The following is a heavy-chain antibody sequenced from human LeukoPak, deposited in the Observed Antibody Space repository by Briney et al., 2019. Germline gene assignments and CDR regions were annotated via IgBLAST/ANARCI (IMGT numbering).Heavy chain of an antibody. V-gene: IGHV4-34*01. CDR3: ARGHVGSYAYYYYYGMDV. CDR1: GGSFSGYY. J-gene: IGHJ6*02. Sequence: SETLSLTCAVYGGSFSGYYWSWLRQPPKKGLEWIGEINHSGSTNYNPSLKSRVTISVDTSKNQFSLKVRSVTAADTAVYYCARGHVGSYAYYYYYGMDVWGQGTTVTVSS. D-gene: IGHD2-8*01. CDR2: INHSGST.